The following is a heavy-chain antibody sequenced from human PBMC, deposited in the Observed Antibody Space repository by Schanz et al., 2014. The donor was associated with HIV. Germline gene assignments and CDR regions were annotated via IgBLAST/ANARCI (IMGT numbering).Heavy chain of an antibody. CDR3: AKGTFLAADGHDAFDI. V-gene: IGHV3-9*01. CDR1: GFTFDDYA. J-gene: IGHJ3*02. Sequence: EVQLVESGGDLVQPGRSLRLSCAASGFTFDDYAMHWVRQAPGKGLEWVSGISWNSGNIAYADSVRGRFTISRDNAKNSLYLQMNSLRPEDTALYYCAKGTFLAADGHDAFDIWGQGTMVTVSS. CDR2: ISWNSGNI. D-gene: IGHD6-13*01.